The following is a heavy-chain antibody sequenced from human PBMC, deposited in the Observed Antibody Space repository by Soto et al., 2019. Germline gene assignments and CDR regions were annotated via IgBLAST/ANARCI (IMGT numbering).Heavy chain of an antibody. CDR1: GGTFSSYA. D-gene: IGHD1-20*01. V-gene: IGHV1-69*13. Sequence: SVKVSCKASGGTFSSYAISWVRQAPGQGLEWMVGIIPIFGTANYAQKFQGRVTITADEFTSTAYMELSSLRSEDTAVYYCARDVITGSYLVYFDYWGQGTLVTVSS. CDR2: IIPIFGTA. J-gene: IGHJ4*02. CDR3: ARDVITGSYLVYFDY.